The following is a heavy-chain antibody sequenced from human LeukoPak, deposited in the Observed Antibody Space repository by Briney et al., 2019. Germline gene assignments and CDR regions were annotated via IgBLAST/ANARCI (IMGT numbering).Heavy chain of an antibody. D-gene: IGHD3-3*01. CDR1: GVSINSHY. Sequence: PSETLSLTCTVSGVSINSHYWSWIRQPPGEGLEWIGFIYDSGSANYKSSLKSRVTMTVDTSKNQFSLKLNSVSAADTAVYYCARVLQNYYHMDVWGKGTTVTVSS. J-gene: IGHJ6*03. V-gene: IGHV4-59*11. CDR3: ARVLQNYYHMDV. CDR2: IYDSGSA.